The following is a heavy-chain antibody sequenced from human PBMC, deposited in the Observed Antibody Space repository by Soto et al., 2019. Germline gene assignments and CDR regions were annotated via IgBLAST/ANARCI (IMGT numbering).Heavy chain of an antibody. V-gene: IGHV2-5*02. CDR1: GFSLSTSGVG. D-gene: IGHD4-17*01. J-gene: IGHJ4*02. Sequence: QITLKESGPTLVKPTQTLTLTCTFSGFSLSTSGVGVGWIRQPPGKALEWLALIYWDDDKRYSPSLKSRLTITKDTSKNQVVLTMTNMDTVDTATYYCAQTYGDYDLYGYYFDYWGQGTLVTVSS. CDR2: IYWDDDK. CDR3: AQTYGDYDLYGYYFDY.